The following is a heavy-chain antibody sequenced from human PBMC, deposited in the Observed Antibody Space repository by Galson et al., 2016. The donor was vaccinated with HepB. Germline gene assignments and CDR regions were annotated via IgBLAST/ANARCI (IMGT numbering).Heavy chain of an antibody. CDR2: IFYTGTT. CDR3: ARLMAIGAFDY. J-gene: IGHJ4*02. Sequence: SETLSLTCTVSGGSISTNNHYWVWVRQPPGKGLEWVGTIFYTGTTYYSPSLKRRVNVSVDTSRNQFSLKLTSVTAADPAVYFCARLMAIGAFDYWGQGILVTVSS. D-gene: IGHD5-24*01. CDR1: GGSISTNNHY. V-gene: IGHV4-39*01.